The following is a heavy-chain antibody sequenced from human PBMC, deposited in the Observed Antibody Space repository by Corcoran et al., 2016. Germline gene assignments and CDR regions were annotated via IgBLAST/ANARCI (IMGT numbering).Heavy chain of an antibody. Sequence: QVQLQQWGAGLLTPSETLSLTCAVYGGSFSGYYWSWIRQPPGKGREWIGEINHRGSTYYNPSLKSRVTISVDTSKNQFSLKLSSVTAADTAVYYCAKDGESGYGEGLVDYWGQGTLVTVSS. V-gene: IGHV4-34*01. J-gene: IGHJ4*02. D-gene: IGHD5-12*01. CDR1: GGSFSGYY. CDR3: AKDGESGYGEGLVDY. CDR2: INHRGST.